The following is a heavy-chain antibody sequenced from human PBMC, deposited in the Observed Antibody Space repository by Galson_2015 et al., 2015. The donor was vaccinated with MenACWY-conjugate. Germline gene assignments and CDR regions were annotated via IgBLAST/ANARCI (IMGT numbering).Heavy chain of an antibody. CDR3: TNFGDYVTDS. V-gene: IGHV3-7*03. J-gene: IGHJ4*02. CDR1: GFTFSNYW. Sequence: SLRLSCAASGFTFSNYWMSWVRQAPGKELKWVANIDKDGGDKYYVDSVKGRFTISRDNAKNSVYLQMNSLRAEDTAVYYCTNFGDYVTDSWGQGTLVSVSS. CDR2: IDKDGGDK. D-gene: IGHD3-16*01.